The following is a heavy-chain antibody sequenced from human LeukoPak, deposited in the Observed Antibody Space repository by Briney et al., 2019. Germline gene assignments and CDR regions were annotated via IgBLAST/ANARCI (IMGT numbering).Heavy chain of an antibody. J-gene: IGHJ5*02. CDR1: GGSISSGGYY. CDR2: IYYSGSA. Sequence: SETLSLTCTVSGGSISSGGYYWSWIRQHPGKGLEWIGYIYYSGSAYYNPSLKSRVTISVDTSKNQFSLKLSSVTAADTAVYYCARGLGYCSGGSCYVSWFDPWGQGTLVTVSS. CDR3: ARGLGYCSGGSCYVSWFDP. D-gene: IGHD2-15*01. V-gene: IGHV4-31*03.